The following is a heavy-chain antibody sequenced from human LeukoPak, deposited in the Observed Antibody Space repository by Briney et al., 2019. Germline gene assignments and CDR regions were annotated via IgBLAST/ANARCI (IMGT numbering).Heavy chain of an antibody. V-gene: IGHV4-59*04. CDR2: IWHSGST. CDR1: GGSISSYY. J-gene: IGHJ4*02. CDR3: ATFRVDAHFIDY. Sequence: PSETLSLTCTVSGGSISSYYWSWIRQTPGKGLEWIGSIWHSGSTYDNPSLKSRVILSVDTSNNHFSLKLSSVTAADTAVYYCATFRVDAHFIDYWGQGTLVTVSS. D-gene: IGHD2/OR15-2a*01.